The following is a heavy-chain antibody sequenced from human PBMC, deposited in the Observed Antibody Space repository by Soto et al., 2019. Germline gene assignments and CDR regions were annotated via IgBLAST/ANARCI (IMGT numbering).Heavy chain of an antibody. D-gene: IGHD1-1*01. CDR3: ATVPIEGDNLGYYYYGMDV. Sequence: ASVKVSCKASGYTFTSYYMHWVRQAPGQGLEWMGIINPSGGSTSYAQKFQGRVTMTTDTSTSTAYMELSSLRSEDTAVYYCATVPIEGDNLGYYYYGMDVWGQGTTVTVSS. CDR1: GYTFTSYY. J-gene: IGHJ6*02. CDR2: INPSGGST. V-gene: IGHV1-46*01.